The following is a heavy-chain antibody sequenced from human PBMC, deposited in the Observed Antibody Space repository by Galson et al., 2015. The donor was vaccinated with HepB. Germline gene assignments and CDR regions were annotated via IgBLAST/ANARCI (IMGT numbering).Heavy chain of an antibody. CDR1: GFTFSSYG. J-gene: IGHJ4*02. Sequence: SLRLSCAASGFTFSSYGMHWVRQAPGTGLEWVAVISYDGSNKYYADSVKGRFTISRDNSKNTLYLQMNSLRAEDTAVYYCAKDGVKYSSGWYLGYWGQGTLVTVSS. CDR2: ISYDGSNK. V-gene: IGHV3-30*18. CDR3: AKDGVKYSSGWYLGY. D-gene: IGHD6-19*01.